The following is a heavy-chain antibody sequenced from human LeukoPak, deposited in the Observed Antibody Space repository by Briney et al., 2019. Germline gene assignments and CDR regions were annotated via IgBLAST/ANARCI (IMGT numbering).Heavy chain of an antibody. D-gene: IGHD6-13*01. CDR2: ISWNSVSI. J-gene: IGHJ2*01. V-gene: IGHV3-9*01. Sequence: GGSLRLSCAASGFTLDDYVMHWVRQAPGKGLEWVSDISWNSVSIGYADSVKGRFTISRDNAKNSLYLQMNSLRAEDTALYYCAKDIGTGGTGWYFDLWGRGTLVTVSS. CDR1: GFTLDDYV. CDR3: AKDIGTGGTGWYFDL.